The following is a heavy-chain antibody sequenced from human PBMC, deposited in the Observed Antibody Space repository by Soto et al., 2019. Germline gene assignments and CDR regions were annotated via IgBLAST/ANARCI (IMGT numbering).Heavy chain of an antibody. CDR1: GGSFSPNY. D-gene: IGHD3-22*01. V-gene: IGHV4-59*12. Sequence: PSETLSLTCTVSGGSFSPNYWSRIRQPPGKGLEWVGYIYYDGTARHNPSLQSRVTMSVDRSRNQFSLKLNSVTAADTAVYYCARVRREYDNSGPVDYWGQGTLVTVSS. CDR2: IYYDGTA. J-gene: IGHJ4*02. CDR3: ARVRREYDNSGPVDY.